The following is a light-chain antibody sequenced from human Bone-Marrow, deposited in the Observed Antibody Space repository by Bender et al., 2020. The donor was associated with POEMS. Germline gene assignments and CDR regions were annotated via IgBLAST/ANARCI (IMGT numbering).Light chain of an antibody. V-gene: IGLV2-14*03. Sequence: QSALTQPRSVSGSPGQSVTISCTGTSSDVGAYNYVSWYQQHPGKAPKLIIYDVTNRPSGISNRFSGSKSGNTASLTISGLQAEVEADYYCSSYTSDSITGLFGGGTKLTVL. J-gene: IGLJ2*01. CDR1: SSDVGAYNY. CDR3: SSYTSDSITGL. CDR2: DVT.